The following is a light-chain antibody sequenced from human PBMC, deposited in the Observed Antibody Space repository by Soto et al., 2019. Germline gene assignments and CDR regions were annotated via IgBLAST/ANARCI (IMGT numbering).Light chain of an antibody. V-gene: IGKV3-20*01. CDR2: GAS. CDR3: QHYGGSPLT. Sequence: EIVLTQSPGTLSLSPGERATLSCRASQSVSSSYLAWYQHKPGQAPRLLIYGASSRATGIPDRFSGSGSGTVFTLTISKPEPEDFAVYYCQHYGGSPLTFGGGTKVEIK. J-gene: IGKJ4*01. CDR1: QSVSSSY.